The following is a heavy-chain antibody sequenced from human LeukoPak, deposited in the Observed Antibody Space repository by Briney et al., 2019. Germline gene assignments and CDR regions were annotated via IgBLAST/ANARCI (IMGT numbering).Heavy chain of an antibody. D-gene: IGHD3-10*01. V-gene: IGHV4-59*01. CDR1: GGSISSYY. J-gene: IGHJ4*02. CDR2: IYYSGST. Sequence: SETLSLTCTVSGGSISSYYWSWIRQPPGKGLEWIGYIYYSGSTNYNPSLKSRVTISVDTSKNQFSLKLSSVTAADTAVYYCARGVRGSDRYYFDYWGQGTLVTVSS. CDR3: ARGVRGSDRYYFDY.